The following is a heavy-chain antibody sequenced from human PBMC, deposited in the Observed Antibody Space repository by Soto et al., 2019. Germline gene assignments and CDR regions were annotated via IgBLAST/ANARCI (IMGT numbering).Heavy chain of an antibody. D-gene: IGHD2-2*01. CDR3: ARDKGYCSSTSCYRVWFDP. V-gene: IGHV3-21*01. CDR2: ISSSSSYI. Sequence: EVQLVESGGGLVKPGGSLRLSCAASGFTFSSYSMNWVRQAPGKGLEWVSSISSSSSYIYYADSVKGRFTISRDNAKNSLYVQMNSLRAEDTAVYYCARDKGYCSSTSCYRVWFDPWGQGTLVTVSS. CDR1: GFTFSSYS. J-gene: IGHJ5*02.